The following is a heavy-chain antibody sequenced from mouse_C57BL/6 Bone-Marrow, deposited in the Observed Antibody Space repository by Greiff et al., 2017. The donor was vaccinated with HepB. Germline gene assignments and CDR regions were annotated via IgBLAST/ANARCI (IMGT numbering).Heavy chain of an antibody. D-gene: IGHD2-3*01. CDR2: IWGVGST. CDR3: ARTYDGMDY. CDR1: GFSLTSYG. J-gene: IGHJ4*01. V-gene: IGHV2-6*01. Sequence: VKLVESGPGLVAPSQSLSITCTVSGFSLTSYGVDWVRQSPGKGLEWLGVIWGVGSTNYNSALKSRLSISKDNSKSQVFLKMNSLQTDDTAMYYCARTYDGMDYWGQGTSVTVSS.